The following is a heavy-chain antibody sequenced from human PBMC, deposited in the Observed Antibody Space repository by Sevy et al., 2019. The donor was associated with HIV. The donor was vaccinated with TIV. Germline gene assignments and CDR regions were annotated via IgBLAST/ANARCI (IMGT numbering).Heavy chain of an antibody. D-gene: IGHD6-6*01. J-gene: IGHJ6*02. Sequence: GGSLRLSCAASGFTFSSYGMHWVRQAPGKGLEWVAVISYDGSNKYYADSVMGRFTISRDNSKNTLYLQMNSLRAEDTAVYYCAKDIALAARPRSSVGMDVWGQGTTVTVSS. CDR1: GFTFSSYG. CDR2: ISYDGSNK. CDR3: AKDIALAARPRSSVGMDV. V-gene: IGHV3-30*18.